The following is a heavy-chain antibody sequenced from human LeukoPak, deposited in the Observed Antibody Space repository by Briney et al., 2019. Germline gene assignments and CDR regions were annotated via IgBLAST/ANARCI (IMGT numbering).Heavy chain of an antibody. CDR2: ISYDGSNK. V-gene: IGHV3-30*04. J-gene: IGHJ4*02. D-gene: IGHD6-19*01. Sequence: GGSLSLSCAASGFTFSSYAMHWVRQAPGKGLEWVAVISYDGSNKYYADSVKGRFTISRDNSKNTLYLQMNSLRAEDTAVYYCARDPNREWLVQDYWGQGTLVTVSS. CDR3: ARDPNREWLVQDY. CDR1: GFTFSSYA.